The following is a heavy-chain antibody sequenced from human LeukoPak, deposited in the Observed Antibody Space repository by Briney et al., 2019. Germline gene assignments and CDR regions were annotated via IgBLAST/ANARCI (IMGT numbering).Heavy chain of an antibody. CDR2: IKQGGSEK. D-gene: IGHD4/OR15-4a*01. Sequence: GGSLRLSCAASGFTFSSNWMSRVRQAPGKGLEWVANIKQGGSEKYYVDSVEGRFSISRDNAKNSLYLQMNSLRAEDTAVYYCVRHLTYFDYWGQGTLVTVSS. CDR3: VRHLTYFDY. J-gene: IGHJ4*02. CDR1: GFTFSSNW. V-gene: IGHV3-7*01.